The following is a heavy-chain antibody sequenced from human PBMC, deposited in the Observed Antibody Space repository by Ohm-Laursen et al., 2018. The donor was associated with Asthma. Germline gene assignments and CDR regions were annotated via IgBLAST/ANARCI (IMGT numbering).Heavy chain of an antibody. CDR2: ISYDGSNK. D-gene: IGHD3-10*01. Sequence: SLRLSCTAPGFTFSSYGMHWVRQAPGKGLEWVAVISYDGSNKYYADSVKGRFTISRDNSKNTLYLQMNSLRAEDTAVYYCARGPHYYGSGSYLDYWGQGTLVTVSS. J-gene: IGHJ4*02. V-gene: IGHV3-30*03. CDR1: GFTFSSYG. CDR3: ARGPHYYGSGSYLDY.